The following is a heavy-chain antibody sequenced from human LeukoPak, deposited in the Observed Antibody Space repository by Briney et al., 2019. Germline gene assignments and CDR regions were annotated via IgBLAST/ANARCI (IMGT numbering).Heavy chain of an antibody. Sequence: ASVKVSCKASGYTFTSYGISWVRQAPGQGLEWMGWISAYNGNTNYAQKLQGRVTMTTDTSTSTAYMELRSLRSDDTAMYYCTRDLGVDTTMIFFDYWGQGTLVTVSS. CDR2: ISAYNGNT. CDR1: GYTFTSYG. D-gene: IGHD5-18*01. V-gene: IGHV1-18*01. J-gene: IGHJ4*02. CDR3: TRDLGVDTTMIFFDY.